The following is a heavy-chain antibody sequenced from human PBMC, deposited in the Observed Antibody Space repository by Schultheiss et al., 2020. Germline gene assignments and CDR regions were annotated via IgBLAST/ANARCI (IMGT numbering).Heavy chain of an antibody. CDR2: IYYSGST. CDR1: GGSFSGYY. J-gene: IGHJ4*02. CDR3: ARRDSSGYGFDY. V-gene: IGHV4-59*08. D-gene: IGHD3-22*01. Sequence: SETLSLTCAVYGGSFSGYYWSWIRQPPGKGLEWIGYIYYSGSTNYSPSLKSRVTISVDTSKNQFSLKLSSVTAADTAVYYCARRDSSGYGFDYWGQGTLVTVSS.